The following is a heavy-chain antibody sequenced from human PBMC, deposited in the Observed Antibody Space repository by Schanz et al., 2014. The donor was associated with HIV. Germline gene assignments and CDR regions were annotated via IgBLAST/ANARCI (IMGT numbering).Heavy chain of an antibody. CDR3: GRGTRYERDYVGPRSDGMDV. D-gene: IGHD4-17*01. J-gene: IGHJ6*02. CDR2: INHSGNT. V-gene: IGHV4-34*01. CDR1: GGSFRGFY. Sequence: QVLLHQWGAGLLKPSETLSLTCAVYGGSFRGFYWNWIRQAPGKGLEWIGEINHSGNTYKKPSLKSRVTITVATSKTHFSLTLTSVTAADTAVYFCGRGTRYERDYVGPRSDGMDVWGQGTTVIVSS.